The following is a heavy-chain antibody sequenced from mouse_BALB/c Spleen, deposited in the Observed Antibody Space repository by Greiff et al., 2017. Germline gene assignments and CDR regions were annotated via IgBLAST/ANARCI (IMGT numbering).Heavy chain of an antibody. D-gene: IGHD2-1*01. CDR3: ARGYYGNYYYAMDY. J-gene: IGHJ4*01. V-gene: IGHV1S56*01. CDR2: IYPGDGST. Sequence: QVQLQQSGPELVKPGASVKMSCKASGYTFTSYYIHWVKQRPGQGLEWIGWIYPGDGSTKYNEKFKGKTTLTADKSSSTAYMLLSSLTSEDSAIYFCARGYYGNYYYAMDYWGQGTSVTVSS. CDR1: GYTFTSYY.